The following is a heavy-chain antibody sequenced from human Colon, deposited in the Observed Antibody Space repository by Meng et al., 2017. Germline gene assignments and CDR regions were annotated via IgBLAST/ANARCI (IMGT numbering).Heavy chain of an antibody. CDR1: GGSVSSGSHY. Sequence: QVQLQEPGPGLVRPSETLSLTCNVSGGSVSSGSHYWSWIRQPPGKGLEFIAYVDYYWNINYNPSLNSRATVSIDTSKTQFSLKVTSVTAADTAVYYCAVGPWELDYWGQGILVTVFS. CDR2: VDYYWNI. J-gene: IGHJ4*02. D-gene: IGHD1-26*01. CDR3: AVGPWELDY. V-gene: IGHV4-61*01.